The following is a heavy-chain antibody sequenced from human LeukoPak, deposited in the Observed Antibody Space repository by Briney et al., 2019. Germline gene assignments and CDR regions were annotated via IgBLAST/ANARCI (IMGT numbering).Heavy chain of an antibody. CDR2: IKQDGSEK. Sequence: GGSLRLSCAASGFTFSSYWMSWVRQAPGKGLEWVANIKQDGSEKYYVDSVKGRFTISRENAKNSLYLQMNSLRAGDTAVYYCARGAYGSGSYYLDYWGQGTLVTVSS. V-gene: IGHV3-7*04. D-gene: IGHD3-10*01. J-gene: IGHJ4*02. CDR1: GFTFSSYW. CDR3: ARGAYGSGSYYLDY.